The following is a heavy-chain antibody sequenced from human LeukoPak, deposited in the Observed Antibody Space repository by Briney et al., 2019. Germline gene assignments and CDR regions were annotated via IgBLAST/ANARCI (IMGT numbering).Heavy chain of an antibody. V-gene: IGHV3-23*01. J-gene: IGHJ4*02. D-gene: IGHD1-26*01. CDR1: GFPFSSYA. Sequence: GGSLRLSCAASGFPFSSYAMTWVRQAPGKGLEWVSSISGDGATTYHADSVKGRFTISRDNSKNTVFLQMSSLRAEDTAVYYCARDPLRERQTGYFDSWGQGTLVTVSS. CDR2: ISGDGATT. CDR3: ARDPLRERQTGYFDS.